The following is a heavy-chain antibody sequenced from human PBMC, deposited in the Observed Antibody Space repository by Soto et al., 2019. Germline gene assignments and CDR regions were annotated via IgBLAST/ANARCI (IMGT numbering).Heavy chain of an antibody. CDR2: IIPIFGTA. D-gene: IGHD3-10*01. V-gene: IGHV1-69*01. Sequence: QVQLVQSGAEVKKPGSSVKVSCKASGGTFSSYAISWVRQAPGQGLEWMGGIIPIFGTANYAQKFQGRVTITADESTRTAYMELSSLRSEDTAVYYCARIDTMVRGVISYGMDVWGQGTTVTVSS. CDR1: GGTFSSYA. J-gene: IGHJ6*02. CDR3: ARIDTMVRGVISYGMDV.